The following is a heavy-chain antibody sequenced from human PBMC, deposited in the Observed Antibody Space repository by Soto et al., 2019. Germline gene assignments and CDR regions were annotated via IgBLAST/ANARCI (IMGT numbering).Heavy chain of an antibody. Sequence: QVQLVQSGAEVKKPGSSVKGSCKASGGTFSSYAINWVRQAPGQGLEWMGGIIAIFGTANYAQKFQGRVTITADESTSTAYMELSSLRSEDTAVYYCARGSGGSSYYYYGMDVWGHGPTVTVSS. D-gene: IGHD2-15*01. CDR1: GGTFSSYA. CDR3: ARGSGGSSYYYYGMDV. V-gene: IGHV1-69*12. J-gene: IGHJ6*02. CDR2: IIAIFGTA.